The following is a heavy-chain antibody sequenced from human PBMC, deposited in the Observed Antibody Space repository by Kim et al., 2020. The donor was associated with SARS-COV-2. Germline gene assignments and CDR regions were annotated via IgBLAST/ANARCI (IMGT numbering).Heavy chain of an antibody. CDR3: ARINILTGYYSRNRYGM. J-gene: IGHJ6*01. CDR1: GFTFSDYA. V-gene: IGHV3-23*01. Sequence: GGSLRLSCAASGFTFSDYAMNWVRQAPGRGLQWVSAISAGGGSTYYADSMKGRFIISRDNSKNTLYLQMSSLRAEDTAVYYCARINILTGYYSRNRYGM. CDR2: ISAGGGST. D-gene: IGHD3-9*01.